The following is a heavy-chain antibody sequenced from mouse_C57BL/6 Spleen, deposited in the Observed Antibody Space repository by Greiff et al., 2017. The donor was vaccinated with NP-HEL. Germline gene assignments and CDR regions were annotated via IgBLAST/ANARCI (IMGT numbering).Heavy chain of an antibody. V-gene: IGHV1-50*01. CDR3: ARKFAY. J-gene: IGHJ3*01. CDR2: IDPSDSYT. CDR1: GYTFTSCW. Sequence: QVQLQQPGAELVKPGASVKLSCKASGYTFTSCWMQWVKQRPGQGLEWIGEIDPSDSYTNYNQKFKGKATLTVDTSSSTAYMQLSSLTSEDSAVYYCARKFAYWGQGTLVTVSA.